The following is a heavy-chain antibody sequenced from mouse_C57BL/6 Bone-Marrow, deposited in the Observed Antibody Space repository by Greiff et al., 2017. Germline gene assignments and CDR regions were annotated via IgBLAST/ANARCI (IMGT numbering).Heavy chain of an antibody. Sequence: EVQLQQSGTVLARPGASVRMSCTTSGYTFTSYWMHWVKQRPGQGLEWIGAIYPGNSDTSYNQKFKGKAKLTAVTSASTAYMELSSLTNEDSAVYYCTELASHFDYWGQGTTLTVSS. CDR2: IYPGNSDT. CDR1: GYTFTSYW. CDR3: TELASHFDY. V-gene: IGHV1-5*01. J-gene: IGHJ2*01. D-gene: IGHD4-1*01.